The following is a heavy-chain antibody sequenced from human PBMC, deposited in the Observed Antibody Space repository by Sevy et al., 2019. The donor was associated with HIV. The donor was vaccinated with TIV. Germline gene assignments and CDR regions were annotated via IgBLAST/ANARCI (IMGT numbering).Heavy chain of an antibody. J-gene: IGHJ5*02. Sequence: GGSLRLSCAASGFTFSDYYMSWIRQAPGKGLEWVSYISSSSSYTNDADSVKGRFTISRDNAKNSLYLQMNSLRAEDTAVYYCARVIGYSGSYYWFDPRGQGTLVTVSS. V-gene: IGHV3-11*06. CDR2: ISSSSSYT. CDR1: GFTFSDYY. D-gene: IGHD1-26*01. CDR3: ARVIGYSGSYYWFDP.